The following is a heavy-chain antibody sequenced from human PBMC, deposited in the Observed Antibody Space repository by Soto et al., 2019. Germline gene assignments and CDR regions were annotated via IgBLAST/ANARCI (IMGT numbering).Heavy chain of an antibody. V-gene: IGHV3-30*18. CDR2: ISYDGSDT. Sequence: QVQLVESGGGVVQPGRSLRLSCAASGFIFSNYGINWVRQAPGKGLEWVAVISYDGSDTYYADSVKGRFTISRDNSKNTLYLQMNILRDEATAVYYCSKARTTFYWYFDLWGRGTLVTVSS. CDR1: GFIFSNYG. CDR3: SKARTTFYWYFDL. D-gene: IGHD1-7*01. J-gene: IGHJ2*01.